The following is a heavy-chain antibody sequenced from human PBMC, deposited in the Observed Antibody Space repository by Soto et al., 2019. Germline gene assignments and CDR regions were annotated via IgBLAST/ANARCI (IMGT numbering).Heavy chain of an antibody. Sequence: GGSLRLSCAASGFTFSSYAMSWVRQAPGKGLEWVSAISGSGGSTYYADSVKGRFTISRDNSKNTLYLQMNSLRAEDTAVYYCAKIGAKSAVFGVVIIIWGQGTLVTVSS. J-gene: IGHJ4*02. D-gene: IGHD3-3*01. CDR3: AKIGAKSAVFGVVIII. V-gene: IGHV3-23*01. CDR2: ISGSGGST. CDR1: GFTFSSYA.